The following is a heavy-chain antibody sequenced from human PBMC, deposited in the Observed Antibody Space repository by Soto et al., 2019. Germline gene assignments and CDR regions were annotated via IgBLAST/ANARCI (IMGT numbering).Heavy chain of an antibody. CDR3: ATRQDHADDYGDYAWFDP. V-gene: IGHV4-31*03. CDR1: GGSISSGGYY. D-gene: IGHD4-17*01. J-gene: IGHJ5*02. Sequence: QVQLQESGPGLVKPSQTLSLTCTVSGGSISSGGYYWSWIRQHPGKGLEWIGYIYYSGSTYYNPSLKSRVTISVDTSKNQFSLKLSSVTAADTAVYYCATRQDHADDYGDYAWFDPWGQGTLVTVSS. CDR2: IYYSGST.